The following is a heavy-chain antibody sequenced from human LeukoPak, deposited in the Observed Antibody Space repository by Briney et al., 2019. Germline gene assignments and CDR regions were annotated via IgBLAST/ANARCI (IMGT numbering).Heavy chain of an antibody. V-gene: IGHV1-18*01. Sequence: ASVKVSCKASGYTFTSYGISWVRQAPGQGLEWMGWISAYNGNTNYAQKLQGRVTMTTDTSTSTAYMELRSLRSDDTAVYYCARVTRDYGSGSYSHYYYYYMDVWGKGTTVTVSS. D-gene: IGHD3-10*01. CDR2: ISAYNGNT. CDR3: ARVTRDYGSGSYSHYYYYYMDV. J-gene: IGHJ6*03. CDR1: GYTFTSYG.